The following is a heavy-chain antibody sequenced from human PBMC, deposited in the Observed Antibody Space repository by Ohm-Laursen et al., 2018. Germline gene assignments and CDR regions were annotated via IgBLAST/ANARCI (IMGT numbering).Heavy chain of an antibody. D-gene: IGHD3-3*01. CDR1: GGSISSSSYC. Sequence: TLSLTCSVSGGSISSSSYCWGWIRQPPGKGLEWIGNIYYSGSTYYNPSLRSRVSISIHTSQNQFSFKLSSVTATDTAVYYCARAFWNGYNDAFDVWGQGTMVTVSS. J-gene: IGHJ3*01. V-gene: IGHV4-39*01. CDR3: ARAFWNGYNDAFDV. CDR2: IYYSGST.